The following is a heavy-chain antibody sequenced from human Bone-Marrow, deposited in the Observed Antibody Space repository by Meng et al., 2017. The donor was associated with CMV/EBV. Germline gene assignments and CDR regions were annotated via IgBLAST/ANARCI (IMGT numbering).Heavy chain of an antibody. CDR3: ARGNSYAHIFDY. Sequence: GESLKISCAASGFTFSSYSMNWVRQAPGKGLEWVSSISSSSSYIYFADSVKGRFTISRDNAKNSLYLQMNSLRAEDTAVYYCARGNSYAHIFDYWGQGTLVTVYS. D-gene: IGHD5-18*01. J-gene: IGHJ4*02. CDR1: GFTFSSYS. V-gene: IGHV3-21*01. CDR2: ISSSSSYI.